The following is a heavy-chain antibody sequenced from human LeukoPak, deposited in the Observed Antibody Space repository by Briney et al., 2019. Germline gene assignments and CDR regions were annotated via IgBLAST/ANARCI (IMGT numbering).Heavy chain of an antibody. V-gene: IGHV4-59*08. D-gene: IGHD1-26*01. CDR1: GGSISTYY. CDR3: ARVEPYSYCFGMDV. Sequence: KPSETLSLTCTVSGGSISTYYWSWIRQSPGKGLDWIGYIHDTGSTNYNPSLKSRVSISVDRSKSQFSLHLSSVTAADTAVYFCARVEPYSYCFGMDVWGRGTTVTVSS. CDR2: IHDTGST. J-gene: IGHJ6*02.